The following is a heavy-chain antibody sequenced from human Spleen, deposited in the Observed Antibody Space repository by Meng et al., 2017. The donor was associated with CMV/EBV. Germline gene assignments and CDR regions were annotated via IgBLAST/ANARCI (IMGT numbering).Heavy chain of an antibody. CDR2: VYYSGVT. Sequence: SETLSLTCAVYGGSFSGYYWSWIRQPPGKGLEWIGYVYYSGVTKYNPSLKSRVTISVDTSKNQFSLKLSSVTAADTAVYYCAKDSFEEPSVAIDYWGQGTLVTVSS. J-gene: IGHJ4*02. V-gene: IGHV4-59*01. D-gene: IGHD1-14*01. CDR3: AKDSFEEPSVAIDY. CDR1: GGSFSGYY.